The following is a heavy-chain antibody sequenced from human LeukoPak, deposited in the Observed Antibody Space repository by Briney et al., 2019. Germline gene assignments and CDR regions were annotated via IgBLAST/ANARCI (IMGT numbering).Heavy chain of an antibody. CDR3: AKAEYSSLDY. J-gene: IGHJ4*02. D-gene: IGHD6-13*01. V-gene: IGHV3-9*01. CDR2: ISWNSGSI. CDR1: GFTFEDYA. Sequence: PGGSLRLSCAASGFTFEDYAMHWVRQAPGKGLEWVSGISWNSGSIGYADSVKGRFTISRDNAKNSLYLQMNSLRAEDTALYYCAKAEYSSLDYWGQGTLVTVSS.